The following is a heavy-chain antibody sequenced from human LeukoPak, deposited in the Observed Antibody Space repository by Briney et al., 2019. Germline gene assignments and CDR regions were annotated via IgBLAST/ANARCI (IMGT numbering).Heavy chain of an antibody. CDR1: GFTFSGSA. D-gene: IGHD3-9*01. J-gene: IGHJ4*02. Sequence: GGSLRLSCAASGFTFSGSAMHWVRQASGKGLEWVGRIRSKANSYATAYAASVKGRFTISRDDSKNTAYLQMNSLKTEDTAVYYCTRRGTDILTGYYAECYFDYWGQGTLVTVSS. V-gene: IGHV3-73*01. CDR2: IRSKANSYAT. CDR3: TRRGTDILTGYYAECYFDY.